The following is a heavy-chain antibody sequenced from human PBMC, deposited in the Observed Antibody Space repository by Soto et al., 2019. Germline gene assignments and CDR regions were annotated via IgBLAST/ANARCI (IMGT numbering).Heavy chain of an antibody. D-gene: IGHD2-15*01. CDR1: GYRFTSYW. J-gene: IGHJ4*02. Sequence: EVQLVQSGAEVKKPGESLRISCKGSGYRFTSYWINWVRQMPGKGLEWIGRIDPSDSYSNYSPSFQGHVTISADKSISTASLQWSSLKASDTDMYYCARQYCSGGTCYSDYWGQGTLVTVSS. CDR2: IDPSDSYS. V-gene: IGHV5-10-1*01. CDR3: ARQYCSGGTCYSDY.